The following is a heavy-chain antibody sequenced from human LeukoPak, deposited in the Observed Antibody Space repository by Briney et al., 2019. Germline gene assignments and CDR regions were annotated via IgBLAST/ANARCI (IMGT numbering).Heavy chain of an antibody. J-gene: IGHJ2*01. CDR3: ARSVVVVAATPTHFDL. D-gene: IGHD2-15*01. CDR1: GFKFDDYA. Sequence: TGRSLRLSCAASGFKFDDYAMHWVRLGPGKGLEWVSGISWSSGHMDYADSVKGRFTISRDNAKNSLYLQMDSLRPEDTALYYCARSVVVVAATPTHFDLWGRGTQVTASS. V-gene: IGHV3-9*01. CDR2: ISWSSGHM.